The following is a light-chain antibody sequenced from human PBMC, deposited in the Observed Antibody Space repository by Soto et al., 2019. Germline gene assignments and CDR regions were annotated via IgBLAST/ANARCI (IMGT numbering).Light chain of an antibody. CDR3: QQRSNWPLT. CDR1: QSVSSY. J-gene: IGKJ4*01. Sequence: ETVLTQSPATLSLYPGERATLSCRASQSVSSYLAWYQQKPGQSPRLLISDASNRATGIPARFSGSGSGTDFTLTISRLEPEDFAVYYCQQRSNWPLTFGGGTKVEIK. CDR2: DAS. V-gene: IGKV3-11*01.